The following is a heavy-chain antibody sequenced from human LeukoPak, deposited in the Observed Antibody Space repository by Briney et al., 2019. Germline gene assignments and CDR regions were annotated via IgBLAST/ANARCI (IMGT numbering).Heavy chain of an antibody. Sequence: SETLSLTCAVSGGSISSSNWWSWVRQPPGKGLEWIGEIYHSGSTNYNPSLKSRVTISVDTSKNQFSLKLSSVTAADTAVYYCARHFTEGSYPFDYWGQGTLVTVSS. CDR1: GGSISSSNW. V-gene: IGHV4-4*02. CDR3: ARHFTEGSYPFDY. CDR2: IYHSGST. D-gene: IGHD1-26*01. J-gene: IGHJ4*02.